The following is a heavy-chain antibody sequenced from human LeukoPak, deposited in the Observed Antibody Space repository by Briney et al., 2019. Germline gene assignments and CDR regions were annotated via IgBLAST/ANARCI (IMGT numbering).Heavy chain of an antibody. J-gene: IGHJ4*02. CDR3: ARDEGLRCSTSCHDVGH. CDR1: GGTFSSYA. Sequence: ASVKVSCKASGGTFSSYAISWVRQAPGQGLEWMGGIIPIFGTANYAQKFQGRVTITADKSTSTAYMELSSLRAEDTAVYYCARDEGLRCSTSCHDVGHWGQGTLVTVSS. D-gene: IGHD2-2*01. CDR2: IIPIFGTA. V-gene: IGHV1-69*06.